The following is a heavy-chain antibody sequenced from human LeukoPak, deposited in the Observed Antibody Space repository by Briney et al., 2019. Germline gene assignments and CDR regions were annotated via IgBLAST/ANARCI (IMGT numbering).Heavy chain of an antibody. V-gene: IGHV1-2*02. CDR2: INPNSGGT. J-gene: IGHJ4*02. CDR3: ARESNWGSGYFDY. Sequence: GASVKVSCKASGYTFTGYYMHWVRQAPGQGLEWMGWINPNSGGTNYAQKFQGRVTMTRDTSISTAYMELSRLRSDDTAVYYCARESNWGSGYFDYWGQGTLVTVSS. D-gene: IGHD7-27*01. CDR1: GYTFTGYY.